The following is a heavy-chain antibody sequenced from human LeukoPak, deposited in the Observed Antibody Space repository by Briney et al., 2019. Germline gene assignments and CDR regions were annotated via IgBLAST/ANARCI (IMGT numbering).Heavy chain of an antibody. CDR3: ARHTRPGNSGYENAFDI. J-gene: IGHJ3*02. D-gene: IGHD5-12*01. V-gene: IGHV4-34*01. Sequence: SETLSLTCAVYGGSFSDYYWSWIRQPPGKGLEWIGEINHSGSTNYNPSLKSRVTTSVDTSKNQFSLKLSSVTAADTAVYYCARHTRPGNSGYENAFDIWGQGTMVTVSS. CDR2: INHSGST. CDR1: GGSFSDYY.